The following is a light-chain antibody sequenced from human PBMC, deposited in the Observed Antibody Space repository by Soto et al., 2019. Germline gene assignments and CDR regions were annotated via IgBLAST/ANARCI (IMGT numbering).Light chain of an antibody. CDR3: QQYESYWT. Sequence: DIQMTQSPSTLSASVGDRVTIICRASQSVSSWLAWYQQKPGKAPKLLIYDASNLESGVPSRFSGSGSGTEFTLTVSSLQPDDFATYYCQQYESYWTFGQGTKLEIK. CDR1: QSVSSW. V-gene: IGKV1-5*02. J-gene: IGKJ1*01. CDR2: DAS.